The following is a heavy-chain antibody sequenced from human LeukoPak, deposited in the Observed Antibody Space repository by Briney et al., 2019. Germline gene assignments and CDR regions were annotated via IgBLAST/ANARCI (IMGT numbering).Heavy chain of an antibody. CDR2: IYSGGST. J-gene: IGHJ4*02. CDR1: GFTFSDYY. Sequence: PGGSLRLSCAASGFTFSDYYMSWVRQAPGKGLEWVSVIYSGGSTYYADSVKGRFTISRDNSKNTLYLQMNSLRAEDTAVYYCARRPWLEYDYWGQGTLVTVSS. D-gene: IGHD5-24*01. V-gene: IGHV3-66*01. CDR3: ARRPWLEYDY.